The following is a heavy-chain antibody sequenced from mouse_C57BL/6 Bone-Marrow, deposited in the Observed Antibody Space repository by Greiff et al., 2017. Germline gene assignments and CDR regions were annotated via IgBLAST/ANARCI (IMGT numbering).Heavy chain of an antibody. D-gene: IGHD2-4*01. CDR2: INPSSGYT. J-gene: IGHJ3*01. Sequence: VQLQQSGAELARPGASVKMSCKASGYTFTSYTMHWVKQRPGQGLEWIGYINPSSGYTKYNQKFKDKATLTADKSSSTAYMQLSSLTSEDSAVYYCASYDYDVSWFAYWGQGTLVTVSA. CDR3: ASYDYDVSWFAY. CDR1: GYTFTSYT. V-gene: IGHV1-4*01.